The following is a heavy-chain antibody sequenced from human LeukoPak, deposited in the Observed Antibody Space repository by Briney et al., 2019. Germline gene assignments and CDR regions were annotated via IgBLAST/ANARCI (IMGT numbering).Heavy chain of an antibody. Sequence: GRSLRLSCAASGFTFSAYAMTWVRQAPGKGLEWVSTISGNGAATYYADSVKGRFTVSRDNYKNTLYLQMNSLRAEDTAVYYCAKVNPSNWFDPWGQGTLVTVSS. CDR2: ISGNGAAT. CDR1: GFTFSAYA. J-gene: IGHJ5*02. CDR3: AKVNPSNWFDP. V-gene: IGHV3-23*01.